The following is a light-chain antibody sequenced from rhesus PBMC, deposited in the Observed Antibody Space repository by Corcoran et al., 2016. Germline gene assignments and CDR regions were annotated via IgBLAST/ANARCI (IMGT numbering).Light chain of an antibody. J-gene: IGKJ1*01. CDR1: QGISSY. CDR2: DIS. V-gene: IGKV1-38*01. Sequence: DIQLTQSPSSLSASVGDRVTITCRASQGISSYLAWYQQKSGKAPKLLIYDISNLQRGVPSRFSGSGSVTEFTLTISSLQPEDFATYYCQQRNAYPWTFGQGTKVEIK. CDR3: QQRNAYPWT.